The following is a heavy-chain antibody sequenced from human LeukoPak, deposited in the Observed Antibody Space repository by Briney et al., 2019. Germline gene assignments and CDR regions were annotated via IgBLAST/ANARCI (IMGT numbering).Heavy chain of an antibody. J-gene: IGHJ3*02. V-gene: IGHV1-2*02. D-gene: IGHD3-22*01. CDR3: ARSNYYDSSGYYGNDAFDI. CDR2: INPNSGGT. Sequence: ASVKVSCKASGYTFTGYYMHWVRQAPGQGLEWMGWINPNSGGTNYAQKFQGRVTMTRDTSISTAYMELSRLRSDDTAVYYCARSNYYDSSGYYGNDAFDIWGQGTMVTVSS. CDR1: GYTFTGYY.